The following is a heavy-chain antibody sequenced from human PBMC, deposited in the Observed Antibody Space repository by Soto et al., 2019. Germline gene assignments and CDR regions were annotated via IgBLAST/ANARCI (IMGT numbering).Heavy chain of an antibody. D-gene: IGHD2-15*01. Sequence: PAETLSLTCTVSGDAMGTGGHYYNWIRQVPGKGLEWIGHIYYSGATHYSPSLRHRENISRDPSKNQFSLTLIYVTAADTAIYYCARAKDLRPTLW. CDR1: GDAMGTGGHY. J-gene: IGHJ2*01. CDR2: IYYSGAT. CDR3: ARAKDLRPTL. V-gene: IGHV4-31*03.